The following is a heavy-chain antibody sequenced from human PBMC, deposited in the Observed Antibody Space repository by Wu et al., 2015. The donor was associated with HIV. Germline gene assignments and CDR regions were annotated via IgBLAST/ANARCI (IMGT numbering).Heavy chain of an antibody. CDR3: ARDPRSYYYYYMDV. CDR1: GYSFTDNY. CDR2: INPNSGGT. V-gene: IGHV1-2*02. J-gene: IGHJ6*03. Sequence: QVQLVQSGAEVKKPGASVKVSCKTSGYSFTDNYIHWVRQAPGQGLEWMGWINPNSGGTNYAQKFQGRVTMTRDTSISTAYMELSRLRSDDTAVYYCARDPRSYYYYYMDVVGTKGPRSPSP.